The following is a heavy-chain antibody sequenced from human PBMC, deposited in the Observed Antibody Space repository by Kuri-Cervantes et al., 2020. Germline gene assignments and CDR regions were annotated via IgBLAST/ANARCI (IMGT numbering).Heavy chain of an antibody. CDR3: ARGTDLTTVTASEWFDP. D-gene: IGHD4-17*01. CDR2: INLSGGST. V-gene: IGHV1-46*01. J-gene: IGHJ5*02. CDR1: GYTFTSYC. Sequence: ASVKVSCKASGYTFTSYCMHWVRQAPGQGLEWMGIINLSGGSTSHAQKFQGRVTMTRDTSTSTVYMELSSLRSEDTAVYYCARGTDLTTVTASEWFDPWGQGTLVTVSS.